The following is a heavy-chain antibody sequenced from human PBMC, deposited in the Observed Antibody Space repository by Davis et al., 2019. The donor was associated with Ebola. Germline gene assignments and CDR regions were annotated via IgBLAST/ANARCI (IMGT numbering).Heavy chain of an antibody. CDR2: VILKSGAT. Sequence: ASVKVSCKASGYTFTHYLIHWMRPASSQALYWLRRVILKSGATNYAQKFQGRFTMTRDTSISTVYMELSSLRYDDTADYYCARGQNYAHEYWGQGTLVTVSS. CDR3: ARGQNYAHEY. V-gene: IGHV1-2*06. J-gene: IGHJ4*02. D-gene: IGHD1-7*01. CDR1: GYTFTHYL.